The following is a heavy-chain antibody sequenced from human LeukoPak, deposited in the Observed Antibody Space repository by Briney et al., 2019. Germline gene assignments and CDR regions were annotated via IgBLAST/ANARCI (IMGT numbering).Heavy chain of an antibody. Sequence: ASETLSLTCSVSGGSYISSCYWNWIRQSPGKGLEWIGLVSYSGYTTYNPSLTSRVSISIDTSKRQFSLELTSLTVADAAFYYCAGDLYSGSWSLGGMDVWGRGTTVIVSS. J-gene: IGHJ6*02. CDR1: GGSYISSCY. CDR3: AGDLYSGSWSLGGMDV. D-gene: IGHD6-13*01. CDR2: VSYSGYT. V-gene: IGHV4-59*01.